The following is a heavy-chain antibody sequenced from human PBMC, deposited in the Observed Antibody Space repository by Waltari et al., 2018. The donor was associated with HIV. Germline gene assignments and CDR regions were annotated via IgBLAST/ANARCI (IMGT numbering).Heavy chain of an antibody. J-gene: IGHJ5*02. CDR3: ARHHSAVRTPFDP. D-gene: IGHD6-13*01. V-gene: IGHV4-39*01. Sequence: QLQLQESGPGLVKPSETLSLTCTVSGGSFSSISYYWGWIRQPPGKGLGWIGSIYYSGRTYYNPSLKSRVTISVDTSKSQFVLKRSSVTAADTAVYYWARHHSAVRTPFDPWGQGTLVTVSS. CDR1: GGSFSSISYY. CDR2: IYYSGRT.